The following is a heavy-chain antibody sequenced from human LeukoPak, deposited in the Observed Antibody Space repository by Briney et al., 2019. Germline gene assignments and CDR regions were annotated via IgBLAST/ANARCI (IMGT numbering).Heavy chain of an antibody. CDR1: GYTFTSYD. Sequence: ASVKVSCKASGYTFTSYDINWVRQATGQGLEWMGWMNPNSGNTGYAQKFQGRVTMTTDAPTTTAYMELRSLRSDDTAVYYCARDKVLASAGTPNWFDPWGQGTLVTVSS. V-gene: IGHV1-8*01. CDR2: MNPNSGNT. D-gene: IGHD6-13*01. CDR3: ARDKVLASAGTPNWFDP. J-gene: IGHJ5*02.